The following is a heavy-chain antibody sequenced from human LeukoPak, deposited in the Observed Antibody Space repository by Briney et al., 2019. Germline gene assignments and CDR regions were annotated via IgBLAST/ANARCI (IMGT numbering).Heavy chain of an antibody. CDR2: ISSSTNYI. Sequence: EPGGSLRLSCVASGFTFSSYSMTWVRQAPGKGLEWVSSISSSTNYIYYVDSVKGRFTVSRDNAKNSLYLQMHGLRVEDTAVYFCARFWDAGIPPRYGMDVWGKGTTVSVSS. CDR1: GFTFSSYS. J-gene: IGHJ6*04. CDR3: ARFWDAGIPPRYGMDV. V-gene: IGHV3-21*01. D-gene: IGHD6-13*01.